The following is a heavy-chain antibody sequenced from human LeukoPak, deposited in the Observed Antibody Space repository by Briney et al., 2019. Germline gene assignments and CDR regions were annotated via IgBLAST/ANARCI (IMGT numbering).Heavy chain of an antibody. D-gene: IGHD2-2*01. CDR1: GGSISSSSYY. CDR3: ASSIVVVPAAQIFNFDY. Sequence: SEALSLTCTVSGGSISSSSYYWGWIRQPPGKGLEWIGSIYYSGSTYYNPSLKSRVTISVDTSKNQFSLKLSSVTAADTAVYYCASSIVVVPAAQIFNFDYWGQGTLVTVSS. V-gene: IGHV4-39*01. CDR2: IYYSGST. J-gene: IGHJ4*02.